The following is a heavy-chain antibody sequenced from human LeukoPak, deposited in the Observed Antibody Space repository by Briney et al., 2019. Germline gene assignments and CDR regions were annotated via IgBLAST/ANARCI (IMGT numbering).Heavy chain of an antibody. D-gene: IGHD6-6*01. Sequence: SETLSLTCTVSGGSISSGGYYWSWIRQPPGKGLEWIGYIYHSGSTYYNPSLKSRVTISVGRSKNQFSLKLSSVTAADTAVYYCASFGSIAATPYYFDYWGQGTLVTVSS. CDR3: ASFGSIAATPYYFDY. CDR2: IYHSGST. V-gene: IGHV4-30-2*01. J-gene: IGHJ4*02. CDR1: GGSISSGGYY.